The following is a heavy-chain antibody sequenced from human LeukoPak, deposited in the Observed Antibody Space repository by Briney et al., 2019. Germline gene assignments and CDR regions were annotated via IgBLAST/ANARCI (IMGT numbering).Heavy chain of an antibody. CDR3: AKDGLISAAGRFDY. CDR1: GFTFSSYS. CDR2: ISSSSSTI. V-gene: IGHV3-48*01. Sequence: GGSLRLSCAASGFTFSSYSVNWVRQAPGKGLEWVSYISSSSSTIYYADSVKGRFTISRDNSKNTLYLQMNSLRAEDTAVYYCAKDGLISAAGRFDYWGQGTLVTVSS. J-gene: IGHJ4*02. D-gene: IGHD6-13*01.